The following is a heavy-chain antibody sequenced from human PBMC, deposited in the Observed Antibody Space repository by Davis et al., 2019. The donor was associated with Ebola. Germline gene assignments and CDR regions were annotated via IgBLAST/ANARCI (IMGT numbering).Heavy chain of an antibody. D-gene: IGHD3-16*02. Sequence: KVSCKGSGYSFTSYWIGWVRQMPGKGLEWMGRIDPSDSYTNYSPSFQGHVTISADKSISTAYLQWSSLKASDTAMYYCARRVSFRHNWFDPWGQGTLVTVSS. CDR3: ARRVSFRHNWFDP. CDR1: GYSFTSYW. V-gene: IGHV5-10-1*01. CDR2: IDPSDSYT. J-gene: IGHJ5*02.